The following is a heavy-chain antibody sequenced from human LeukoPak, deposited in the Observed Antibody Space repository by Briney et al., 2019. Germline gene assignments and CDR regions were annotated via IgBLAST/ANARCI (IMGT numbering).Heavy chain of an antibody. CDR2: FDPEDGET. D-gene: IGHD6-13*01. J-gene: IGHJ1*01. Sequence: GASVKVSCKVSGYTLSELAMHWVRQAPGKGLEWMGRFDPEDGETIYAQKFQGRVTMTEDTSTNTAYMELSSLRSEDTAVYYCATQQLVRFVLRSQHWGQGTLVTVSS. CDR1: GYTLSELA. V-gene: IGHV1-24*01. CDR3: ATQQLVRFVLRSQH.